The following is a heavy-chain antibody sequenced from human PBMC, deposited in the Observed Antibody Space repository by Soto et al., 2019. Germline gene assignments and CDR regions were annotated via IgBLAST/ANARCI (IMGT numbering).Heavy chain of an antibody. Sequence: PSETLSLTCAVSGGSISSSNWWSWVRQPPGKGLEWIGEIYHSGSTNYNPSLKSRVTISVDTSKNQFSLKLSSVTAADTAVYYCARGWSSGWTKPWYFDYWGQGTLVTVSS. CDR3: ARGWSSGWTKPWYFDY. D-gene: IGHD6-19*01. V-gene: IGHV4-4*02. CDR1: GGSISSSNW. CDR2: IYHSGST. J-gene: IGHJ4*02.